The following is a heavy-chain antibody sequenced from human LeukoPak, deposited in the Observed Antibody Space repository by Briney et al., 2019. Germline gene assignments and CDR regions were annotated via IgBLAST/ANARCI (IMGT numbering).Heavy chain of an antibody. D-gene: IGHD1-26*01. J-gene: IGHJ4*02. V-gene: IGHV3-21*01. CDR2: ISSSSAHI. Sequence: GGSLRLSCAASGFTFSSYSMNWVRQAPGKELEWVSFISSSSAHINYADSVKGRFTISRDNPRNSLYLQMNSLRAEDTAVYYCARDIGGSYTAIDYWGQGTLVTVSS. CDR1: GFTFSSYS. CDR3: ARDIGGSYTAIDY.